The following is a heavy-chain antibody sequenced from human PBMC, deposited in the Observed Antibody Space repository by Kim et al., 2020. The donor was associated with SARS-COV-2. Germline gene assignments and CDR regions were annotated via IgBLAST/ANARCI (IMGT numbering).Heavy chain of an antibody. D-gene: IGHD2-15*01. Sequence: NTKYSQKFQGRVTITRDTSASTAYMELSSLRSEDTAVYYCARDRMDAFDIWGQGTMVPVSS. V-gene: IGHV1-3*01. J-gene: IGHJ3*02. CDR3: ARDRMDAFDI. CDR2: NT.